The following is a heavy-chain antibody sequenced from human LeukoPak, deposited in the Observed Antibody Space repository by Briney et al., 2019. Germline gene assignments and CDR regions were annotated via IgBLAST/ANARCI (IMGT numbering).Heavy chain of an antibody. Sequence: GGSLRLSCAASELTLSNYCMTWVRQGPGKGLEWVATIKRDGTETYYVDSVRGRFTISRDNAENSVYLRMNSLRDEDTAVYYCTRGGRNTSYYWYYWGQGTLVTVSS. J-gene: IGHJ4*02. D-gene: IGHD1-26*01. CDR1: ELTLSNYC. V-gene: IGHV3-7*01. CDR3: TRGGRNTSYYWYY. CDR2: IKRDGTET.